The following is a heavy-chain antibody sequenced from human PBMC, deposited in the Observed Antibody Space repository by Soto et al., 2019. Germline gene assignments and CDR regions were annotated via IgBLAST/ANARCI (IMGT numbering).Heavy chain of an antibody. D-gene: IGHD6-6*01. Sequence: QVLLVESGGGVVQPGRSLRLSCAASGFSFSSYAIHWVRQAPGKGLEWVSYISNDGANRYYADSVKGRFTISRDNPKNTLYLQMNSLRAEDTAIYYCAILAQQLVRAGAAFDIWGQGTMVTVSS. V-gene: IGHV3-30*03. CDR3: AILAQQLVRAGAAFDI. CDR1: GFSFSSYA. CDR2: ISNDGANR. J-gene: IGHJ3*02.